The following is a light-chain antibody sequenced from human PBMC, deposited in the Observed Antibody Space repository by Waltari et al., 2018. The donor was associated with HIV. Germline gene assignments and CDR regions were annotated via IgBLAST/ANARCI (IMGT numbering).Light chain of an antibody. Sequence: QSALTQPPSVSGSPGQSVTISCTGTSSDVGSYNRVSWYPQPPGTAPQLMIFWVSKRPSGVPDRFSGSKSGNTASPTNSGLQAEDEADYYCSSYTSSSTFVFGGGTKLTVL. J-gene: IGLJ2*01. CDR2: WVS. CDR1: SSDVGSYNR. CDR3: SSYTSSSTFV. V-gene: IGLV2-18*02.